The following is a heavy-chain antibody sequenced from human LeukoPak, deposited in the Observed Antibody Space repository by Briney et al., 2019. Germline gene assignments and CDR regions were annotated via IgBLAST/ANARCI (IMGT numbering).Heavy chain of an antibody. CDR1: GFTFSRYA. D-gene: IGHD3-10*01. J-gene: IGHJ4*02. CDR3: ARDYATDRYMV. V-gene: IGHV3-30-3*01. CDR2: ISSDGTNK. Sequence: GGSLRLSCAASGFTFSRYAMHWVRQAPGKGLEWVAVISSDGTNKYYGDSVMGRFTISRDNSKNTLYLQMNILRPKDTAVYYCARDYATDRYMVWGQGTLVTVSS.